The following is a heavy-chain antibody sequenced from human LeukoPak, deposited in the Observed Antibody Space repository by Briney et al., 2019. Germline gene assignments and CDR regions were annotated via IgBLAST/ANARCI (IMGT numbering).Heavy chain of an antibody. Sequence: GGSLRLSCTASGFTFGDYAMSWVRQAPGKRLEWVGFIRSKAYGGTTEYAASVKGRFTISRDDSKSIAYLQMNSLKTEDTAVYYCTRDASYGDYVSWGQGTLVTVSS. CDR1: GFTFGDYA. CDR2: IRSKAYGGTT. CDR3: TRDASYGDYVS. D-gene: IGHD4-17*01. V-gene: IGHV3-49*04. J-gene: IGHJ4*02.